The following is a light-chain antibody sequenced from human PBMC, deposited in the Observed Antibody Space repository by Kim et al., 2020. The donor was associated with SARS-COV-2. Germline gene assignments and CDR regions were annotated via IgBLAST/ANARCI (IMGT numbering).Light chain of an antibody. CDR2: QGD. J-gene: IGLJ2*01. V-gene: IGLV3-1*01. CDR1: RLGDKY. Sequence: SVSPGQIVSISCSGERLGDKYACWYQQRSGQSPVLVIYQGDKRPSGIPARFSGFLSGNTATLTISGTQPMDEADYYCQAWDSSTAIFGGGTQLTVL. CDR3: QAWDSSTAI.